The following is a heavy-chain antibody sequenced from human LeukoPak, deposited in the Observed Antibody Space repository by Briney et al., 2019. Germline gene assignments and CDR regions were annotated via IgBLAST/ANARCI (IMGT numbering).Heavy chain of an antibody. J-gene: IGHJ6*03. CDR3: ARGRIAVAGTRYYYYYMDV. CDR2: IYTSGST. Sequence: SETLSLTCTVSGGSISSGSYYWSWIRQPAGKGLEWIGRIYTSGSTNYNPSLKSRVTISVDTSKNQFSLKLSSVTAADTAVYYCARGRIAVAGTRYYYYYMDVWGKGTTVTVSS. CDR1: GGSISSGSYY. D-gene: IGHD6-19*01. V-gene: IGHV4-61*02.